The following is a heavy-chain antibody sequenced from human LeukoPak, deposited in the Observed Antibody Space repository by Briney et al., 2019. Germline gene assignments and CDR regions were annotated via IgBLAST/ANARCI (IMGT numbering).Heavy chain of an antibody. CDR2: IIPIFGTA. CDR3: ARGSLGIAAAGPGDYFDY. D-gene: IGHD6-13*01. J-gene: IGHJ4*02. CDR1: GGTFSSYA. V-gene: IGHV1-69*05. Sequence: SVKVSCKASGGTFSSYAISWVRQAPGQGLEWMGGIIPIFGTANYAQKFQGRVTITTDESTSTAYMELSSLRSEDTAVYYCARGSLGIAAAGPGDYFDYWGQRTLVTVSS.